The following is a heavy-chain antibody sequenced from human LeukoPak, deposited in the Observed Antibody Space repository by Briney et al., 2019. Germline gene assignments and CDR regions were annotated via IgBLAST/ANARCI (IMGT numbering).Heavy chain of an antibody. CDR2: IYSGGST. J-gene: IGHJ6*02. Sequence: GGSLRLACAASGFTFSSYAMSWVRQAPGKGLEWVSVIYSGGSTYYADSVKGRFTISRDNSKNTLYLQMNSLRAEDTAVYYCARPRWLTTNYYGMDVWGQGTTVTVSS. CDR1: GFTFSSYA. D-gene: IGHD5-24*01. V-gene: IGHV3-53*01. CDR3: ARPRWLTTNYYGMDV.